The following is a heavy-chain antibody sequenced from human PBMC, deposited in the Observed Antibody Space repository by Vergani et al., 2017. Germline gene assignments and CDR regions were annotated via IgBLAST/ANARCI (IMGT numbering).Heavy chain of an antibody. D-gene: IGHD2-2*01. Sequence: QVQLVESGGGVVQPGGSLRLSCAASGFTFSSYGMHWVRQAPGKGLEWVAFIRYDGSNKYYADSVKGRFTISRDNSKNTLYLQMNSLRAEDTAVYYCARDLQISRYCSSTSCRPNWFDPWGQGTLVTVSS. CDR1: GFTFSSYG. V-gene: IGHV3-30*02. J-gene: IGHJ5*02. CDR2: IRYDGSNK. CDR3: ARDLQISRYCSSTSCRPNWFDP.